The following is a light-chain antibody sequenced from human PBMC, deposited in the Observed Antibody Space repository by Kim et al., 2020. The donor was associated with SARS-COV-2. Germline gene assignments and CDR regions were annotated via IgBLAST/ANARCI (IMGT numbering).Light chain of an antibody. J-gene: IGLJ2*01. CDR1: SLRTYY. V-gene: IGLV3-19*01. CDR2: PKN. Sequence: SSELTQDPAVSVALGQTVRITCQGDSLRTYYASWYQQKPGQAPILVIYPKNNRPSGIPDRFSASSSGNTASLTITGAQAEDEADYYCNSRDSSGNYLVFGGGTHLTVL. CDR3: NSRDSSGNYLV.